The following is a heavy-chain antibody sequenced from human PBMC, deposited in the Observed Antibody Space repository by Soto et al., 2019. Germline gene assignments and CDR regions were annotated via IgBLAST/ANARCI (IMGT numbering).Heavy chain of an antibody. D-gene: IGHD2-15*01. J-gene: IGHJ6*02. CDR2: IYYSGST. CDR3: ARGGGSYGMDV. Sequence: XETRSLPCTVSGCSIISYSWSWIRQPPGKGLDWIGYIYYSGSTNYNPSLKSRVTISVDTSKNQFSLKLSSVTAADTAVYYCARGGGSYGMDVWGQVPTVTVSS. V-gene: IGHV4-59*01. CDR1: GCSIISYS.